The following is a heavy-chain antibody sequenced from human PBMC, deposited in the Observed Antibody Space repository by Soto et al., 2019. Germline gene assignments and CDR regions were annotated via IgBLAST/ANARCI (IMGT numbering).Heavy chain of an antibody. CDR3: ARSRYGDGAYFDP. D-gene: IGHD4-17*01. Sequence: EVQLVESGGGLVQPGGSLRLSCAASGFTVSSNYMSWVRQAPGKGLEWVSIFYSGGTTYYADSVKGRFTISRDTSKNTLYLQMNSLRAEDTAVYYCARSRYGDGAYFDPWGQGALVTVSS. CDR1: GFTVSSNY. J-gene: IGHJ5*02. V-gene: IGHV3-66*01. CDR2: FYSGGTT.